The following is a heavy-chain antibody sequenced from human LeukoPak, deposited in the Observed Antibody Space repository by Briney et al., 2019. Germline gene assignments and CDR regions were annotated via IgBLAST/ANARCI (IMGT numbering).Heavy chain of an antibody. V-gene: IGHV1-69*13. CDR1: GGTDSSYA. J-gene: IGHJ1*01. Sequence: SGKVSCKASGGTDSSYAISWVRQATGQWPEWMGGITPMFGTAKYAQKFQGRVTITADESTSTAYMELSSLRSEDTAVYYCARDSSDFLSLIPHWGQGTLVTVSS. CDR2: ITPMFGTA. D-gene: IGHD2-21*01. CDR3: ARDSSDFLSLIPH.